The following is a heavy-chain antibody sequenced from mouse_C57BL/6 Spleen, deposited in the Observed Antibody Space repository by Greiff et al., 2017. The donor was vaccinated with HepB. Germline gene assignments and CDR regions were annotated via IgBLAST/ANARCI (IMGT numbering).Heavy chain of an antibody. J-gene: IGHJ1*03. CDR1: GYSITSGYY. Sequence: ESGPGLVKPSQSLSLTCSVTGYSITSGYYWNWIRQFPGNKLEWMGYISYDGSNNYNPSLKNRISINRDTSKNQFFLKLNSVTTEDTATYYCAVDSSGYVLWYFDVWGTGTTVTVSS. D-gene: IGHD3-2*02. CDR3: AVDSSGYVLWYFDV. V-gene: IGHV3-6*01. CDR2: ISYDGSN.